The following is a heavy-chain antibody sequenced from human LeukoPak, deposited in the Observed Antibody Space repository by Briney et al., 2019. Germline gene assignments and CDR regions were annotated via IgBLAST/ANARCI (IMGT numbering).Heavy chain of an antibody. V-gene: IGHV4-59*01. CDR1: GDSISSDY. J-gene: IGHJ5*02. D-gene: IGHD6-25*01. Sequence: KTSETLSLTCTVSGDSISSDYWSWIRQPPGKGLEWVGHIYYSGSTNYNPSLKSRVTISVDASKYHFSLKVSSVTAADTAVYYCARLATLSTVAACGRTWFDAWGQGTLVTVSS. CDR3: ARLATLSTVAACGRTWFDA. CDR2: IYYSGST.